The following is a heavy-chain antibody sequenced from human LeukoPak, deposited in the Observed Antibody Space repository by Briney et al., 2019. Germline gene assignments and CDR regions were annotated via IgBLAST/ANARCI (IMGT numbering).Heavy chain of an antibody. V-gene: IGHV3-66*01. CDR3: ARDNQNYDILTGYYYFDY. CDR2: IYSGGST. Sequence: PGGSLRLSCAASGFTVSSNYMSWVRQAPGKGLEWVSVIYSGGSTYYADSVKGRFTISRDNSKNTLYLQRNSLRAEDTAVYYCARDNQNYDILTGYYYFDYWGQGTLVTVSS. J-gene: IGHJ4*02. CDR1: GFTVSSNY. D-gene: IGHD3-9*01.